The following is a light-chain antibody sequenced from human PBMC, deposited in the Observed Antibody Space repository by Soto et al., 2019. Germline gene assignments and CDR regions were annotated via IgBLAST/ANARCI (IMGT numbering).Light chain of an antibody. Sequence: QSALTQPPSASGSPGQSVTISCTGTSSDVGVFNYVSWYQHHPGKAPKLMIYEVNKRPSGVPDRFSGSKSGNTASLTASGLQAEDEADYYCSSYAGSNSWVFGGGTKLTVL. CDR2: EVN. J-gene: IGLJ3*02. V-gene: IGLV2-8*01. CDR3: SSYAGSNSWV. CDR1: SSDVGVFNY.